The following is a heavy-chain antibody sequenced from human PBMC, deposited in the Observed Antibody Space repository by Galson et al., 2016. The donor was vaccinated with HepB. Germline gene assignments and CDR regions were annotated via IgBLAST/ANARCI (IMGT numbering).Heavy chain of an antibody. CDR2: IWYDGSHE. CDR3: GRDQFSQAWLDH. D-gene: IGHD5-24*01. V-gene: IGHV3-33*01. Sequence: SLRLSCAASGFTFSNYGMHWVRQAPGRGLEWVALIWYDGSHEYYADSVEGRFTISRDDSKNTLYLQMNSLRAEDTAVYYCGRDQFSQAWLDHWGQGTLVTVSS. CDR1: GFTFSNYG. J-gene: IGHJ4*02.